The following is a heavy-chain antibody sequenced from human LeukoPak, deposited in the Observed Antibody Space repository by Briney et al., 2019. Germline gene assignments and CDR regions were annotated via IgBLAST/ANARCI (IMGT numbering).Heavy chain of an antibody. CDR1: GFTFSNYN. J-gene: IGHJ4*02. V-gene: IGHV3-21*01. CDR2: NSSSSSYI. CDR3: ARDIRGRYYLTDY. D-gene: IGHD1-26*01. Sequence: PGGSLRLSCAASGFTFSNYNMIWLRQAPGKGLEWVSFNSSSSSYIFYADSVKGRFTISRDNAKNSLSLQVNSQRRGDTAVYFFARDIRGRYYLTDYWGQGTLVTVSS.